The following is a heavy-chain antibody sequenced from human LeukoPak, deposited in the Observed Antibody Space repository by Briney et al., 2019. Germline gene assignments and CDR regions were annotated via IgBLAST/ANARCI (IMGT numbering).Heavy chain of an antibody. V-gene: IGHV4-59*01. D-gene: IGHD1-14*01. CDR2: VYYSGST. J-gene: IGHJ3*02. CDR1: GGSISTYF. CDR3: ARGLNNRKSGRRFDVFEI. Sequence: PSETLSLTCTVSGGSISTYFWSWIRQPPGKGLEWIGYVYYSGSTNYNPSLKSRVAISADTSKNQFSLRLSSVTAADTAVYYCARGLNNRKSGRRFDVFEIWGQGTMVTVSS.